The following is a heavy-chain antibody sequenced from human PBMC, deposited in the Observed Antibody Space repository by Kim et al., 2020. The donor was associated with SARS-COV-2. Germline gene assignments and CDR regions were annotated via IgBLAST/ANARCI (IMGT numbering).Heavy chain of an antibody. J-gene: IGHJ6*03. CDR3: ARDSYYDIFRYYYYYMDV. CDR1: GYTFTSYA. V-gene: IGHV1-3*01. D-gene: IGHD3-9*01. Sequence: ASVKVSCKVSGYTFTSYAMHWVRQAPGQRLEWMGWINAGNGNTKYSQKFQGRVTITRDTSASTAYMELSSLRSEDTAVYYCARDSYYDIFRYYYYYMDVWGKGTTVTVSS. CDR2: INAGNGNT.